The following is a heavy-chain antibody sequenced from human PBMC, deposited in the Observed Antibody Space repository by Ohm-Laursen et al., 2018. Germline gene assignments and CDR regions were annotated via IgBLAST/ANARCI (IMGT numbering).Heavy chain of an antibody. V-gene: IGHV1-2*02. J-gene: IGHJ4*02. CDR1: GYTFTGYY. CDR3: SRDATAGDYS. Sequence: ASVKVSCKVSGYTFTGYYMHWVRQAPGQGLEWMGWINPNSGGTNYAQSLQGRVTMTTDTSTRTAYMELRSLRSDDPAVYYCSRDATAGDYSWGQGTLVTVSS. CDR2: INPNSGGT. D-gene: IGHD4-17*01.